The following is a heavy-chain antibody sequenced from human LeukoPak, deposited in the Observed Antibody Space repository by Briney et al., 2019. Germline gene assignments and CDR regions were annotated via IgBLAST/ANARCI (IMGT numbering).Heavy chain of an antibody. J-gene: IGHJ4*02. D-gene: IGHD2-21*02. CDR2: IYSSGST. Sequence: PSETLSLTCTVSGGSIRGYYCNWLRQPPGEGLEWIGFIYSSGSTAYNPSLTSRVTISLDTSKNQFSLRLNSVTAADTAVYYCAGAYCGGDCYSGFPLHHYYFDYWGQGTLVTVSS. CDR1: GGSIRGYY. V-gene: IGHV4-59*12. CDR3: AGAYCGGDCYSGFPLHHYYFDY.